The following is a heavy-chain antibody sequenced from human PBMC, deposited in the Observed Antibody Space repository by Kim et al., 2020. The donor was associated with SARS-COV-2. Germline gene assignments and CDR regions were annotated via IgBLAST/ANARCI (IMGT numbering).Heavy chain of an antibody. CDR3: AKSHLTAGTTGFDR. CDR2: IRGRGTST. J-gene: IGHJ5*02. Sequence: GGSLRLSCAASGFTFSNYVMNWVRQAPGKGLDWVSLIRGRGTSTHYADSVKGRLTVSRDNSKNTVYLQMNSLRVDDTAIYYCAKSHLTAGTTGFDRWGQG. CDR1: GFTFSNYV. V-gene: IGHV3-23*01. D-gene: IGHD4-17*01.